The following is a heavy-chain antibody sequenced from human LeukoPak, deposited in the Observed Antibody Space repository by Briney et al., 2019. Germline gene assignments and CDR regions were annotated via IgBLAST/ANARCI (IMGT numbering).Heavy chain of an antibody. V-gene: IGHV4-59*12. CDR2: IYYSGST. CDR3: ARDGGSPFDY. Sequence: SETLSLTCTVSGGSISSYYWSWIRQPPGKGLEWIGYIYYSGSTNYNPSLKSRVTISVDTSKNQFSLKLSSVTAADTAVYYCARDGGSPFDYWGQGTLVTVSS. D-gene: IGHD1-26*01. J-gene: IGHJ4*02. CDR1: GGSISSYY.